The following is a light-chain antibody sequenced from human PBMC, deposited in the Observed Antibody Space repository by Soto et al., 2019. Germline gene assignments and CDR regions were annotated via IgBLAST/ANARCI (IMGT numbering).Light chain of an antibody. V-gene: IGKV3-11*01. CDR3: QQRSNWPPSLT. Sequence: EIVFTQSPSTLSLSPGERATLSCRASQSVSSYLAWYQQKPGQAPRLLIYDASNRATGVPARFSGSGSGTDFTLTISSLAPEDFAVYYCQQRSNWPPSLTFGGGTKVDIK. CDR2: DAS. CDR1: QSVSSY. J-gene: IGKJ4*01.